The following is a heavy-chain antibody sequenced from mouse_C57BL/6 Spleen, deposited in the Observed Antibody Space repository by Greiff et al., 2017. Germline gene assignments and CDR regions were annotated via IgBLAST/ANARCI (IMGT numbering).Heavy chain of an antibody. J-gene: IGHJ3*01. D-gene: IGHD1-1*01. CDR3: ARGYYYGTPFAY. V-gene: IGHV1-80*01. Sequence: VQLQQSGAELVKPGASVKISCKASGYAFSSYWMNWVKQRPGQGLEWIGQIYPGDGDTNYNGKFKGKATLTADKSSSTAYMQLSSLTSEDSAVYFCARGYYYGTPFAYWGQGTLVTVSA. CDR2: IYPGDGDT. CDR1: GYAFSSYW.